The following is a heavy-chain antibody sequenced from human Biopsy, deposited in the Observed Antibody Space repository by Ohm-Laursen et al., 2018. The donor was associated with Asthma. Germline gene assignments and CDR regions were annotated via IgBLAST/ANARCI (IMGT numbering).Heavy chain of an antibody. D-gene: IGHD4-23*01. CDR3: ARGNHHLDYGGNSGAFDI. Sequence: SLRLSCAASGFTFSSYGMHWVRQAPGKGLEWVAVISYDGSNKYYADSVKGRLTISRDNSKNTLYLQMNSLRAEDTAVYYCARGNHHLDYGGNSGAFDIWGQGTMVTVSS. CDR1: GFTFSSYG. J-gene: IGHJ3*02. CDR2: ISYDGSNK. V-gene: IGHV3-30*03.